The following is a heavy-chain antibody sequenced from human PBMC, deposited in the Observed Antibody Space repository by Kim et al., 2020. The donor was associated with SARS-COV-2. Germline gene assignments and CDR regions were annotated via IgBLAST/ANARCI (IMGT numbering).Heavy chain of an antibody. V-gene: IGHV3-66*04. Sequence: GGSLRLSCAASGFTVSSHYMSWVRQAPGKGLEWVSVIYSGGNTYYADSVKGRFTISRDNSKNTLYLQMNSLRAEDTAVYYCARPYYGSGSYYVFDYWGQGTLVTVSS. CDR1: GFTVSSHY. J-gene: IGHJ4*02. CDR2: IYSGGNT. CDR3: ARPYYGSGSYYVFDY. D-gene: IGHD3-10*01.